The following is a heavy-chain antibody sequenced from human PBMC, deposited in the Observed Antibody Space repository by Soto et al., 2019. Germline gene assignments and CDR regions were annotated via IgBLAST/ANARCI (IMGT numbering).Heavy chain of an antibody. CDR2: ISGSDGKT. V-gene: IGHV3-23*01. D-gene: IGHD3-3*01. Sequence: GGSLRLSCAASGFSFGSYALSWVRQAPGKGLEWVSTISGSDGKTFYADSVKGRFSISRDTSQNTLYLQMNSLRADDTAIYYCARWSYLDYWGQGTQVTVSS. CDR3: ARWSYLDY. CDR1: GFSFGSYA. J-gene: IGHJ4*02.